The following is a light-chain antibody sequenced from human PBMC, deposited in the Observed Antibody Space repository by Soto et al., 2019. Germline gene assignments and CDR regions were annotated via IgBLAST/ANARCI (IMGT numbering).Light chain of an antibody. V-gene: IGKV3-11*01. J-gene: IGKJ5*01. Sequence: EIVLTQSPATLSSSPGETTTLSCRASQYVGTRLAWYQHKPGQAPRLLIYYTSNRATGIPGRFSGSGSGTDFTLTISSLEPEDFAVYYCQQRSSAITFGQGTRLEIK. CDR3: QQRSSAIT. CDR2: YTS. CDR1: QYVGTR.